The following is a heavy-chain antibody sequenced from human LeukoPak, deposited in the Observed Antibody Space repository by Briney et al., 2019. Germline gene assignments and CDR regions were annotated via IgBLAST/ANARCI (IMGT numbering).Heavy chain of an antibody. V-gene: IGHV3-23*01. J-gene: IGHJ4*02. Sequence: GGSLRLSCAASGFTFRSYAMSWVRQAPGKGLEWVSAISGTGGNTYYADSVKGRFTISRDNSKNTLYLQMNSLRAEDTAAYYCAKDHPRVAVAGRRSDYWGQGTLLTVSS. CDR3: AKDHPRVAVAGRRSDY. CDR2: ISGTGGNT. D-gene: IGHD6-19*01. CDR1: GFTFRSYA.